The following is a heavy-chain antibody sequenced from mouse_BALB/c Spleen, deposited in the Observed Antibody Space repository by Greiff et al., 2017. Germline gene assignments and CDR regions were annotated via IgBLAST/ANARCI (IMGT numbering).Heavy chain of an antibody. CDR1: GFSLTSYG. CDR2: IWAGGST. Sequence: VKLVESGPGLVAPSQSLSITCTVSGFSLTSYGVHWVRQPPGKGLEWLGVIWAGGSTNYNSALMSRMSISKDNSKSQVFLKMNSLQTDDTAMYYCARGRYDNFYAMDYWGQGTSVTVSS. V-gene: IGHV2-9*02. J-gene: IGHJ4*01. D-gene: IGHD2-14*01. CDR3: ARGRYDNFYAMDY.